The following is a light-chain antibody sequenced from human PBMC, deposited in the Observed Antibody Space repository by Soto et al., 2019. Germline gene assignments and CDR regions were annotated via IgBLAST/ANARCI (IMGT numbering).Light chain of an antibody. V-gene: IGKV3-15*01. CDR2: GAS. CDR1: QSISDT. J-gene: IGKJ1*01. CDR3: QQYDNLPWT. Sequence: EIVMTQSPATLSVSPGGRATLSCRASQSISDTLAWYQQKPGQAPRLLSYGASTRATGFPARFSGSGSGADFTLTISSLQSEDFAVYYCQQYDNLPWTFGQGTRVEIK.